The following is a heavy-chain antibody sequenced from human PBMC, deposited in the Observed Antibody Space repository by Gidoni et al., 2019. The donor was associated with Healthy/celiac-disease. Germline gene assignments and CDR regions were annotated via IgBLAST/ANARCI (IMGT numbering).Heavy chain of an antibody. CDR3: ARDQGTGTYGMDV. D-gene: IGHD1-7*01. CDR2: IWYDGSNK. V-gene: IGHV3-33*01. CDR1: GFTFSSYG. Sequence: QVQLVESGGGVVQHGRSLRLSCAASGFTFSSYGMHWVRQAPGKGLEWVAVIWYDGSNKYYADSVKGRFTISRDNSKNTLYLQMNSLRAEDTAVYYCARDQGTGTYGMDVWGQGTTVTVSS. J-gene: IGHJ6*02.